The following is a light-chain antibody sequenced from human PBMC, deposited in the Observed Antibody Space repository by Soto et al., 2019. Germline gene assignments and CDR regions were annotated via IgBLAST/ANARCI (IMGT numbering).Light chain of an antibody. Sequence: EIVLTQSPGTLSLSPGERATLSCRASQSVSSNYLAWYQQKPGQAPRLLIYGASRRATGIPERFSGSGSGTDFTLTISRLEPEDVAVYYCQQFGSSPLTFGGGTKVEIK. CDR3: QQFGSSPLT. CDR1: QSVSSNY. J-gene: IGKJ4*01. CDR2: GAS. V-gene: IGKV3-20*01.